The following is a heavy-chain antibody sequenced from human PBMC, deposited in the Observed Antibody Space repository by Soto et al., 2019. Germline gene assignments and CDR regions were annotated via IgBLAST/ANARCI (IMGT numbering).Heavy chain of an antibody. CDR2: ISAYNGNT. CDR1: GYTFTSYG. V-gene: IGHV1-18*01. D-gene: IGHD6-19*01. CDR3: ARDTAVAGIPGSSGY. J-gene: IGHJ4*02. Sequence: QVQLVKSGAEVKKPGASVKVSCKASGYTFTSYGISWVRQAPGQGLEWMGWISAYNGNTNYAQKLQGRVTMTTDTSTSTAYMELRSLRSDDTAVYYCARDTAVAGIPGSSGYWGQGTLVTVSS.